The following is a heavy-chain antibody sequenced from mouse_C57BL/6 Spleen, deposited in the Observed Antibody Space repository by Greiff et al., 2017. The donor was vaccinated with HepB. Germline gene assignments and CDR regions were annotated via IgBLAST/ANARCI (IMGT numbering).Heavy chain of an antibody. D-gene: IGHD1-1*01. J-gene: IGHJ1*03. Sequence: EVKVVESGGGLVKPGGSLKLSCAASGFTFSDYGMHWVRQAPEKGLEWVAYISSGSSTIYYADTVKGRFTISRDNAKNTLFLQMTSLRSEDTAMYYCARGGLLRAYFDVWGTGTTVTVSS. CDR1: GFTFSDYG. CDR3: ARGGLLRAYFDV. V-gene: IGHV5-17*01. CDR2: ISSGSSTI.